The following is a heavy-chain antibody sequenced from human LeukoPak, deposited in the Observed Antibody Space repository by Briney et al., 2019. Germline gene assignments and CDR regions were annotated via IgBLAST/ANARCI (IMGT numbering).Heavy chain of an antibody. CDR1: GGSISSYY. D-gene: IGHD2-15*01. CDR2: IYYSGST. Sequence: PSETLSLTCTVSGGSISSYYWSWIRQPPGKGLEWIGYIYYSGSTNYNPSLKSRVTISVDTSKNQFSLKPSSVTAADTAVYYCARALIGGSGLSSDAFDIWGQGTVVTVSS. V-gene: IGHV4-59*01. CDR3: ARALIGGSGLSSDAFDI. J-gene: IGHJ3*02.